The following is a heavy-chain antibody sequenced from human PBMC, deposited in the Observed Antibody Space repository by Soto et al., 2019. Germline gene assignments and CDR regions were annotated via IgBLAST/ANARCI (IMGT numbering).Heavy chain of an antibody. CDR3: ASGTDYYDSSGYYGVFDY. Sequence: ASVKVSCKASGYTFTSYCISWVRQAPGQGLEWMGWISAYNGNTNYAQKLQGRVTMTTDTSTSTAYMELRSLRSDDTAVYYCASGTDYYDSSGYYGVFDYWGQGTLVTVSS. V-gene: IGHV1-18*01. D-gene: IGHD3-22*01. CDR2: ISAYNGNT. CDR1: GYTFTSYC. J-gene: IGHJ4*02.